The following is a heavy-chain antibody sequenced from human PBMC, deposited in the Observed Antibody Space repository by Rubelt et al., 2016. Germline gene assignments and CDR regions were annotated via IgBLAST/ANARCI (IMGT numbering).Heavy chain of an antibody. V-gene: IGHV3-21*01. Sequence: EVQLVESGGGLVKPGGSLRLSCAASGFSFNTYSMNWVRQAPGKGLEWVSSISSSSSYIYYADSVKVRFTISRDNAKNARYLQMSSLRAEDTAVYYCAGDAYSSGPAVDWGQGTLVTVSS. CDR3: AGDAYSSGPAVD. CDR2: ISSSSSYI. CDR1: GFSFNTYS. J-gene: IGHJ4*02. D-gene: IGHD3-22*01.